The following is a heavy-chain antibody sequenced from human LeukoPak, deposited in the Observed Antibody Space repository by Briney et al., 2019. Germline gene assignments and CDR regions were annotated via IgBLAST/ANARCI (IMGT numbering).Heavy chain of an antibody. CDR1: GYTFTSYG. CDR3: ARGTYYDFWSGQTPLYYFDY. Sequence: ASVKVSCKASGYTFTSYGISWVRQAPGQGLEWMGWISAYNGNTNYAQKLQGRVTMTTDTSTSTAYMELRSLRPDDTAVYYCARGTYYDFWSGQTPLYYFDYWGQGTLVTVSS. V-gene: IGHV1-18*01. D-gene: IGHD3-3*01. CDR2: ISAYNGNT. J-gene: IGHJ4*02.